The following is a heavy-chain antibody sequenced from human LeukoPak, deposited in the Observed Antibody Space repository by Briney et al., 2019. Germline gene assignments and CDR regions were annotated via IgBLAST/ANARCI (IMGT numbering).Heavy chain of an antibody. V-gene: IGHV3-9*03. CDR2: ISWNSGSI. CDR1: GFTFDDYA. J-gene: IGHJ4*02. Sequence: GRSLRLSCAASGFTFDDYAMHWVRQAPGKGLEWVSAISWNSGSIGYADSVKGRFTISRDNAKNSLYLQMNSLRAEDMALYYCAKGLGSSSWFSFDYWGQGTLVTVSS. CDR3: AKGLGSSSWFSFDY. D-gene: IGHD6-13*01.